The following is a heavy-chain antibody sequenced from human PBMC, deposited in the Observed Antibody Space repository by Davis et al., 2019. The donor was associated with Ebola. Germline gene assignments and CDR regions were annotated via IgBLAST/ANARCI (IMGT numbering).Heavy chain of an antibody. CDR1: GYTFTSYY. D-gene: IGHD1-1*01. Sequence: ASVKVSCKASGYTFTSYYMHWARQAPGQGLEWMGWISTYNGNTNYAQKVQGRITMTTDTSTSTAYMELRSLRSDDTARYYCARDVRGITGPSEYWGQGTLVTVSS. CDR2: ISTYNGNT. CDR3: ARDVRGITGPSEY. V-gene: IGHV1-18*04. J-gene: IGHJ4*02.